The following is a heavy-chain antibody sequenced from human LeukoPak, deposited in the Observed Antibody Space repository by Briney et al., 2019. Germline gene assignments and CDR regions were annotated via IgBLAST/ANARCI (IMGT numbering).Heavy chain of an antibody. Sequence: PGGSLRLSCAASGFTFSSYAMSWVRQAPGKGLEWVSAISGSGGSTYYADSVKGRFTISRDNSKNTLYLQMNSLRAEDTAVYYCAKAGHSGGDCEYYFDYWGQGTLVTVSS. CDR1: GFTFSSYA. D-gene: IGHD2-21*02. CDR2: ISGSGGST. J-gene: IGHJ4*02. CDR3: AKAGHSGGDCEYYFDY. V-gene: IGHV3-23*01.